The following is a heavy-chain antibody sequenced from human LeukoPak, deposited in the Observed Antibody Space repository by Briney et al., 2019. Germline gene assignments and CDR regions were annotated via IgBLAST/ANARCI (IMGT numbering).Heavy chain of an antibody. J-gene: IGHJ4*02. V-gene: IGHV3-48*03. CDR2: ITSSSSDT. CDR3: ARDYDILTGYFRGGFDY. CDR1: GFIFSTYE. D-gene: IGHD3-9*01. Sequence: GGSLRLSCAASGFIFSTYEMNWVRQAPGRGLEWLSYITSSSSDTNYADSVKGRFTISRDNAKKSLYLQMNSLRAEDTAVYYCARDYDILTGYFRGGFDYWGQGTLVTVSS.